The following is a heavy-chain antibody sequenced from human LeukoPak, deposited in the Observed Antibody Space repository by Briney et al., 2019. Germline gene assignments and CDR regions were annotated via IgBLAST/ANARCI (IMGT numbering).Heavy chain of an antibody. CDR2: IYSGGST. J-gene: IGHJ4*02. V-gene: IGHV3-66*02. Sequence: QPGGSLRLSCAASGFTFSSYWMSWVRQAPGKGLEWVSEIYSGGSTYYAASVKGRFSISRDTSKNTVYLQMNSLRAEDTAVYYCAKDERNYYDSSGYYNYWGQGTLVTVSS. CDR3: AKDERNYYDSSGYYNY. CDR1: GFTFSSYW. D-gene: IGHD3-22*01.